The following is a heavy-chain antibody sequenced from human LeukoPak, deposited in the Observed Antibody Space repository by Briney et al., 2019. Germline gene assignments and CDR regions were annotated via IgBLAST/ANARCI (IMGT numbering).Heavy chain of an antibody. CDR2: ISVSVGTT. V-gene: IGHV3-23*01. D-gene: IGHD4-17*01. Sequence: PGGCLRLSCAASGFTFSRFAMSGVPQAPGKGREWVSSISVSVGTTYYADSVKGRFTIHKANSENTLYLQMNSLRGENPAVYYFAKVSSGDPRRYFDYWGQGTLVTVSS. J-gene: IGHJ4*02. CDR3: AKVSSGDPRRYFDY. CDR1: GFTFSRFA.